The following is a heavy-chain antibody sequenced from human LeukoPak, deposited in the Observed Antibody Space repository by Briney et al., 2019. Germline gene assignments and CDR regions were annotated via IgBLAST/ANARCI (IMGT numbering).Heavy chain of an antibody. CDR3: ARGRYDFWSGYLNWFDP. Sequence: ASVKVSCKASGYTFTSYGISWVRQAPGQGLEWMGWISAYNGNTNYAQKLQGRVTMTTDTSTSTAYMELRSLRSGDTAVYYCARGRYDFWSGYLNWFDPWGQGTLVTVSS. CDR2: ISAYNGNT. V-gene: IGHV1-18*01. CDR1: GYTFTSYG. J-gene: IGHJ5*02. D-gene: IGHD3-3*01.